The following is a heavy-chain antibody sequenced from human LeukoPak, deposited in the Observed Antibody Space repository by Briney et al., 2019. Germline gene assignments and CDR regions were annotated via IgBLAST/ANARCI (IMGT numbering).Heavy chain of an antibody. J-gene: IGHJ6*02. Sequence: GGSLRLSCAASGFTFSSYGMHWVRQAPGKGLEWVAVIWYDGSNKYYADSVKGRFTISRDNSKNTLYLQMNSLRAEDTAVHYCARDIGYCSGGSCYSDYYGMDVWGQGTTVTVSS. CDR1: GFTFSSYG. D-gene: IGHD2-15*01. V-gene: IGHV3-33*01. CDR2: IWYDGSNK. CDR3: ARDIGYCSGGSCYSDYYGMDV.